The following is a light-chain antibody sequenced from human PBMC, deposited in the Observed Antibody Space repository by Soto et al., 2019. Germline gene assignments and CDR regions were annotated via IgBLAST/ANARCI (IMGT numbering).Light chain of an antibody. CDR3: QQYGSYPLT. Sequence: EIMLTQSPVTLSLSTGERATLSCRASQSVRTYLAWYQVKPGQAPRLLIYGASSRATGIPDRFSGSGSGTDFTLTISRLEPEDFAVYYCQQYGSYPLTFGGGTKVDIK. CDR1: QSVRTY. J-gene: IGKJ4*01. CDR2: GAS. V-gene: IGKV3-20*01.